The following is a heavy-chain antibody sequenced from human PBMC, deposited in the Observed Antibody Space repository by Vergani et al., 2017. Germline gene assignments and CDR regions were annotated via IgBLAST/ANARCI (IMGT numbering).Heavy chain of an antibody. Sequence: QVQLQQWGAGLLKPSETLSLTCAVYGGSFSGYYWSWIRQPPGKGLEWIGEINHSGSTNYNPSLKSRVTISVDTSKNQFYLKLSSVTAADTAVYYCARVPAGYSYGKRRAYYFDYWGQGTLVTVSS. CDR1: GGSFSGYY. V-gene: IGHV4-34*01. CDR2: INHSGST. D-gene: IGHD5-18*01. J-gene: IGHJ4*02. CDR3: ARVPAGYSYGKRRAYYFDY.